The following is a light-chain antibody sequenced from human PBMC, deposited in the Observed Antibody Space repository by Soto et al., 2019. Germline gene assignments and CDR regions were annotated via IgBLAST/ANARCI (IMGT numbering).Light chain of an antibody. J-gene: IGKJ4*01. CDR3: QQYKSWPPLT. CDR2: GAF. CDR1: QSVSYN. Sequence: EIVMTQSPATLSVSPGETATLSCRASQSVSYNLAWYQQKPGQGPRLLIYGAFTRATGIPARFSGSGSGRDFTLTISSLQSEDFAVYYCQQYKSWPPLTFGGGTKVEIK. V-gene: IGKV3-15*01.